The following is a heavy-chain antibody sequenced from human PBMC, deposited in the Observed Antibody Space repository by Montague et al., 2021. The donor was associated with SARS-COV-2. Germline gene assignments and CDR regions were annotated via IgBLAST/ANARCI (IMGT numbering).Heavy chain of an antibody. CDR1: GGSISTYY. CDR3: ARLPYDNSYGMDV. J-gene: IGHJ6*02. D-gene: IGHD3-9*01. V-gene: IGHV4-59*01. Sequence: SLAYTVSGGSISTYYWNWIRQFPGKGLEWIGYIDYSGSTNYNPSLQSRVIISVDRSKIQFSLKLNSVTAADTAIYYCARLPYDNSYGMDVWGQGTTVTASS. CDR2: IDYSGST.